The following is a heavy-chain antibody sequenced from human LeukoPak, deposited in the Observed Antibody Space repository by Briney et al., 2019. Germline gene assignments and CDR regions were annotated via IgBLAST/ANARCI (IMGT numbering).Heavy chain of an antibody. CDR2: INHSGST. V-gene: IGHV4-34*01. CDR1: GGSFSGYY. Sequence: SETLSLTCAVYGGSFSGYYWSWIRQPPGKGLEWIGEINHSGSTNYNPSLKSRVTISVDTSKNQFSLKLSSVTAADTAVYYCARGRNFWSGYLSAGREYYFDYWGQGTLVTVSS. D-gene: IGHD3-3*01. CDR3: ARGRNFWSGYLSAGREYYFDY. J-gene: IGHJ4*02.